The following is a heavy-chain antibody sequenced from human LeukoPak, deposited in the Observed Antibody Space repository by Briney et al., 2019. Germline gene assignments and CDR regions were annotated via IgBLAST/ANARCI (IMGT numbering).Heavy chain of an antibody. V-gene: IGHV3-66*01. CDR1: GFTVRSNY. CDR3: AGPSVVDAFDV. J-gene: IGHJ3*01. Sequence: PGGSLRLSCAASGFTVRSNYMTWVRQAPGKGLEWVSVIYSTGTTYYADSVKGRFTISGDKSKNTLYLQMNSLRAEDTAVYYCAGPSVVDAFDVWGQGTLVIVSS. CDR2: IYSTGTT. D-gene: IGHD2-21*01.